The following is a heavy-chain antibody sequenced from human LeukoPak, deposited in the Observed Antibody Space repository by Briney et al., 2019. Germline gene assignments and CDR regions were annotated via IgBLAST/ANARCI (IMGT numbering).Heavy chain of an antibody. V-gene: IGHV1-46*01. CDR1: EYTYSNYY. CDR2: VNPRGGSR. CDR3: ARDASITMIPNLGFDF. D-gene: IGHD3-22*01. Sequence: ASVKVSCKASEYTYSNYYIHWVRQAPGQGLEWMGIVNPRGGSRVYAQKLQARVTLTRDMSTTTVYMELSSLRSEDTAIYYCARDASITMIPNLGFDFWGQGTLVTVSS. J-gene: IGHJ4*02.